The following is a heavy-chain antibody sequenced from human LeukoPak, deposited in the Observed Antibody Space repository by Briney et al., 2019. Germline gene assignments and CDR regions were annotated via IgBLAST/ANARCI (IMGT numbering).Heavy chain of an antibody. D-gene: IGHD3-10*01. CDR3: ARDRRENYDSGIVIYGMDV. Sequence: PGGSLRLSCAASGCTFSDYSISWIRQAPGKGLEWVAFIVTRGSSIYYAHSVQGRFTISRDNAKRSLYLQLNRLRAEDTAVYYCARDRRENYDSGIVIYGMDVWGQGTTVTVSS. CDR2: IVTRGSSI. CDR1: GCTFSDYS. J-gene: IGHJ6*02. V-gene: IGHV3-11*01.